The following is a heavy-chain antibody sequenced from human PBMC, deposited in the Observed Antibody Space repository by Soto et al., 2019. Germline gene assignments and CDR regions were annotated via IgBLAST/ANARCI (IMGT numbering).Heavy chain of an antibody. Sequence: QVQLVQSGAEVKKPGASVKVSCKASGYTFTSYGISWVRQAPGQGLEWMGWISAYNGNTNYAQKLQGRVTMTTDTSTSTAYMELRSLRSDDTAVYYCARITMGLWLARKTPHFDYWGQGTLVTVSS. D-gene: IGHD6-19*01. V-gene: IGHV1-18*04. CDR1: GYTFTSYG. CDR3: ARITMGLWLARKTPHFDY. J-gene: IGHJ4*02. CDR2: ISAYNGNT.